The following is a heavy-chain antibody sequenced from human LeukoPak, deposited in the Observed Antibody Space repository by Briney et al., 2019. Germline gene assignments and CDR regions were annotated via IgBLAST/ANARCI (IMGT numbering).Heavy chain of an antibody. D-gene: IGHD5-18*01. CDR2: IYYSGST. J-gene: IGHJ3*02. V-gene: IGHV4-30-4*08. Sequence: PSQTLSLTCTVSGGSISSGDYYWSWTRQPPGKGLEWIGYIYYSGSTYYNPSLKSRVTISVDTSKNQFSLKLSSVTAADTAVYYCAGDPIPLDTAMVHDAFDIWGQGTMVTVSS. CDR1: GGSISSGDYY. CDR3: AGDPIPLDTAMVHDAFDI.